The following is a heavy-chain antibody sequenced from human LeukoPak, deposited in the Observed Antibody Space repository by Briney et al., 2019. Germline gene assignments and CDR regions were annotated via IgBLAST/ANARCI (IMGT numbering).Heavy chain of an antibody. Sequence: PSETLSLTCTVSGGSISSSDFYWGWIRQPPGKGLEWIGSINYSGSTHYNPSLKSRITISVDTSKNQFSLKLSSLTAADTAVYYCARQRITFGGVISIFDYWGQGTLVTASS. CDR2: INYSGST. D-gene: IGHD3-16*02. CDR3: ARQRITFGGVISIFDY. V-gene: IGHV4-39*01. J-gene: IGHJ4*02. CDR1: GGSISSSDFY.